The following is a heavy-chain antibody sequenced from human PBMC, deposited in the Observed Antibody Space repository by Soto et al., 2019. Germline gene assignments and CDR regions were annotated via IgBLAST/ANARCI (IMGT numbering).Heavy chain of an antibody. Sequence: SETLSLTCTVSGGSITSSYWSWIRRPPGKGLEWIAYIYDTGISGYTPSTSYNPSLESRVTMSVDTSKSQFSLKLTSVTAADTAVYYCARGEDAFFYYGLDVWGQGITVTVSS. J-gene: IGHJ6*02. V-gene: IGHV4-59*01. CDR3: ARGEDAFFYYGLDV. CDR2: IYDTGISGYTPST. CDR1: GGSITSSY.